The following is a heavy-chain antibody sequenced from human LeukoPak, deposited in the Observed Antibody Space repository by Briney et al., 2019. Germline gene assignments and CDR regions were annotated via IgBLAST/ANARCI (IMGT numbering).Heavy chain of an antibody. D-gene: IGHD2-2*01. CDR1: VGSFSASS. J-gene: IGHJ6*03. Sequence: SEALSLTCAVSVGSFSASSWSWIRQPPGRGLEWIGEVNHSWSTNYNPSPRSRSTISVKTCNNQFALKLACVTAADTAVYYCARGVKGGSRVAPAATLGRLYQYFYMDVWGKGTTVTVSS. V-gene: IGHV4-34*01. CDR3: ARGVKGGSRVAPAATLGRLYQYFYMDV. CDR2: VNHSWST.